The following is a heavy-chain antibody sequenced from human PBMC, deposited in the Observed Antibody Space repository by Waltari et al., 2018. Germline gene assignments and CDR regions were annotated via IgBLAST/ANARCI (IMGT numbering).Heavy chain of an antibody. J-gene: IGHJ5*02. D-gene: IGHD6-13*01. CDR3: AKGGQQLVLYNWFDP. CDR2: ISGSGGST. V-gene: IGHV3-23*04. CDR1: GRTFSSYA. Sequence: EVQLVESGGGLVQPGGSLRLSCAASGRTFSSYARRWVRQAPGKGLDWVSAISGSGGSTYYADSVKGRFTISRDNSKNTLYLQMNSLRAEDTAVYYCAKGGQQLVLYNWFDPWGQGTLVTVSS.